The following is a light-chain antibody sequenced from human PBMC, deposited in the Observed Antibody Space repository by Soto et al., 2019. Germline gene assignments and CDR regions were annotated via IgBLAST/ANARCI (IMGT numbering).Light chain of an antibody. V-gene: IGLV2-14*01. Sequence: QSALTQPASVSGSPGQSITISCTGTSSDVGGYKYVSWYQQHPGKAPQLMIYEVSNRPSGVSNRFSGSKSGNTASLTISGLQAEDEADYYCSSYTSSSTLEVFGGGTQLTVL. J-gene: IGLJ3*02. CDR2: EVS. CDR3: SSYTSSSTLEV. CDR1: SSDVGGYKY.